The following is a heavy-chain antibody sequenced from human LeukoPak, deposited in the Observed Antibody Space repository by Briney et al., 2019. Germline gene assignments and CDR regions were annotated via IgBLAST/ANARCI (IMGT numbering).Heavy chain of an antibody. Sequence: ASVKVSCKASGYTFTGYYMHWVRQAPGQGLEWMGRINPNSGGTNYAQKFQGRVTMTRDTSISTAYMELSRLRSDDTAVYYCAREETIGGFDYWVQRTLVTVSS. D-gene: IGHD3-10*01. CDR1: GYTFTGYY. J-gene: IGHJ4*02. CDR2: INPNSGGT. CDR3: AREETIGGFDY. V-gene: IGHV1-2*06.